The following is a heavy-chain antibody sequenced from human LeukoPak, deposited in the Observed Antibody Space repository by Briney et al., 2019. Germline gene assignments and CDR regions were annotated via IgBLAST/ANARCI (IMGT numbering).Heavy chain of an antibody. CDR1: GGSISSYY. CDR3: ARLGYSLNAFDI. Sequence: SETLSLTCTVSGGSISSYYWSWIRQPAGKGLEWIGRIYTSGSANYNPSLKSRVTMSVDTSKNQFSLKLSSVTAADTAVYYCARLGYSLNAFDIWGQGTMVTVSS. V-gene: IGHV4-4*07. D-gene: IGHD5-18*01. CDR2: IYTSGSA. J-gene: IGHJ3*02.